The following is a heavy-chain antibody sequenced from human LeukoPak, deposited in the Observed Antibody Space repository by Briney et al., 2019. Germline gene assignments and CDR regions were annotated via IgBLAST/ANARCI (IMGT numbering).Heavy chain of an antibody. J-gene: IGHJ3*02. V-gene: IGHV1-2*02. CDR2: INPNSGGT. Sequence: GASVKVSCKASGYTFTGYYMHWVRQAPGQGLGWMGWINPNSGGTNYAQKFQGRVTMTRDTSISTAYMELSRLRSDDTAVYYCARDLGGSYGWVAFDIWGQGTMVTVSS. CDR1: GYTFTGYY. D-gene: IGHD1-26*01. CDR3: ARDLGGSYGWVAFDI.